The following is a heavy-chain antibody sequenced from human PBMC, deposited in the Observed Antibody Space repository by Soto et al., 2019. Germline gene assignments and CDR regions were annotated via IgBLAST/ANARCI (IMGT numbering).Heavy chain of an antibody. J-gene: IGHJ4*02. CDR2: ISYSGST. CDR3: ARAYSSSWYQNFLDC. V-gene: IGHV4-59*01. CDR1: GGSISSYY. Sequence: SETLSLTCTVSGGSISSYYWSWIRQPPGKGVEWIGYISYSGSTNYNPSLKSRVTISVDTSKNQFSLKLSSVTAADTAVYYCARAYSSSWYQNFLDCWGQGTLVTVSS. D-gene: IGHD6-13*01.